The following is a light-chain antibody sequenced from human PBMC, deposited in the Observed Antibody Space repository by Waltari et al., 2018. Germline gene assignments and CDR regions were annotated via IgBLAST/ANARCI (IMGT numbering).Light chain of an antibody. Sequence: DIQMTQSPSSLSASVGDRVTITCRESQSISSYLNWYQQKPGKAPKLLIYAAASLQSGVPSRFSGSGSGTDFTLTISSLQPEAFATYYCQQSYSTPTFGQGTKVEIK. CDR3: QQSYSTPT. V-gene: IGKV1-39*01. CDR2: AAA. J-gene: IGKJ1*01. CDR1: QSISSY.